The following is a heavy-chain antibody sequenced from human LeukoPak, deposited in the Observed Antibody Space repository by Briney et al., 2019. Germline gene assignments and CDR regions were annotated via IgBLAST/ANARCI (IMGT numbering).Heavy chain of an antibody. CDR2: IIPIFGTA. Sequence: ASVKVSCKASGGTFSGYAISWVRQAPGQGLEWMGGIIPIFGTANYAQKFQGRVTITADESTSTAYMELSSLRSEDTAVFYCARVLAATGWFDPWGQGTLVTVSS. V-gene: IGHV1-69*01. J-gene: IGHJ5*02. D-gene: IGHD2-15*01. CDR1: GGTFSGYA. CDR3: ARVLAATGWFDP.